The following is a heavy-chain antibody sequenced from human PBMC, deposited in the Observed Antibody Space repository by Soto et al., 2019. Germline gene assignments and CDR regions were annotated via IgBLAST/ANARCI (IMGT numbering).Heavy chain of an antibody. CDR3: ARYPLLGYCSGGSCRDAFDI. J-gene: IGHJ3*02. V-gene: IGHV4-31*03. Sequence: SETLSLTCTVSGGSISSGGYYWSWIRQHPGKGLDWIGYIYYSGSTYYNPSLKSRVTISVDTSKNQFFLKLSSVTAADTAVYYCARYPLLGYCSGGSCRDAFDIWGQGTVVTVSS. D-gene: IGHD2-15*01. CDR2: IYYSGST. CDR1: GGSISSGGYY.